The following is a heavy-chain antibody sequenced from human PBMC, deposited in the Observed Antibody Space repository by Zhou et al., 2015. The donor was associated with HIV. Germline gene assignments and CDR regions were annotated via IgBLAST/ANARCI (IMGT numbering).Heavy chain of an antibody. V-gene: IGHV1-69*01. CDR3: ARRSGGLRLGELSQGSYYGMDV. J-gene: IGHJ6*02. Sequence: QVQLVQSGAEVKKPGSSVKVSCKASGGTFSSYAISWVRQAPGQGLEWMGGIIPIFGTANYAQKFQGRVTITADESTSTAYMELSSLRSEDTAVYYCARRSGGLRLGELSQGSYYGMDVWGQGTTVTVSS. CDR1: GGTFSSYA. CDR2: IIPIFGTA. D-gene: IGHD3-16*02.